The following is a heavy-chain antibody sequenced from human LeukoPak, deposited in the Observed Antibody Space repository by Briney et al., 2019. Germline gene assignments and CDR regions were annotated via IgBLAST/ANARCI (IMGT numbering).Heavy chain of an antibody. V-gene: IGHV4-34*01. CDR2: INHSGST. CDR1: GGSFGGYY. CDR3: AKQSSSWYPYYFDY. J-gene: IGHJ4*02. D-gene: IGHD6-13*01. Sequence: KPSETLSLTCAVYGGSFGGYYWSWIRQPPGKGLEWIGEINHSGSTNYNPSLKSRVTISVDTSKNQFSLKLSSVTAADTAVYYCAKQSSSWYPYYFDYWGQGTLVTVSS.